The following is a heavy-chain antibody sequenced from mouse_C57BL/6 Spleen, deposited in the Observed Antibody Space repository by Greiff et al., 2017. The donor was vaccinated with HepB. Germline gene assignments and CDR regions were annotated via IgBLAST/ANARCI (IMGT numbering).Heavy chain of an antibody. D-gene: IGHD2-3*01. CDR2: INPNNGGP. V-gene: IGHV1-22*01. J-gene: IGHJ3*01. CDR1: GYTFTDYN. CDR3: AISYEAWFAY. Sequence: EVQLQQSGPELVKPGASVKMSCKASGYTFTDYNMHWVKQSHGKSLEWIGYINPNNGGPRYNQKFKGKDTLTVNKSSSTAYMELRSLTSEDSAVYYCAISYEAWFAYWGQGTLVTVSA.